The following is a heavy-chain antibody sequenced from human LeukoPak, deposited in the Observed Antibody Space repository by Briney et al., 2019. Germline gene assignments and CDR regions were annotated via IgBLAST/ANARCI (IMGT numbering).Heavy chain of an antibody. CDR3: AREGTGSTSFDF. J-gene: IGHJ4*02. CDR1: GGSISGGGYS. Sequence: SETLSLTCAVSGGSISGGGYSWSWIRQPPGKGLEWIGYIYHSGSTYYNPSLKSRVTISVDRSKNQFSLNLTSVTAADTAVYYCAREGTGSTSFDFWGQGTLVTVSS. CDR2: IYHSGST. V-gene: IGHV4-30-2*01. D-gene: IGHD1-7*01.